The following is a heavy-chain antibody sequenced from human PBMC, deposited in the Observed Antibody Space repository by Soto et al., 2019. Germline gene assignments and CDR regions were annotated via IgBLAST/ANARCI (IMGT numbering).Heavy chain of an antibody. CDR1: GYTFTSYD. CDR2: MNPNSGNT. Sequence: QVQLVQSGAEVKKPGASVKVSCKASGYTFTSYDINWVRQATGQGLEWRGWMNPNSGNTGYAQKFQGRVTMTRNTSISTAYMELSSLRSEDTAVYYCARRIQLWDYYYGMDVWGQGATVTVSS. D-gene: IGHD5-18*01. V-gene: IGHV1-8*01. CDR3: ARRIQLWDYYYGMDV. J-gene: IGHJ6*02.